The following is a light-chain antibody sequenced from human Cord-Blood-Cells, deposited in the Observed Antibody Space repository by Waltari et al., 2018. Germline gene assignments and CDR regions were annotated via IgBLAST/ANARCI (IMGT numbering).Light chain of an antibody. Sequence: QSALTQPASVSGSPGQSITISCTGTSRDVGSYNLVSWYPQYPGKAPKLMIYEGSKRPSGVSNRFSGSKSGNTASLTISGLQAEDEADYYCCSYAGSSPYVFGTGTKVTVL. CDR1: SRDVGSYNL. V-gene: IGLV2-23*01. CDR3: CSYAGSSPYV. CDR2: EGS. J-gene: IGLJ1*01.